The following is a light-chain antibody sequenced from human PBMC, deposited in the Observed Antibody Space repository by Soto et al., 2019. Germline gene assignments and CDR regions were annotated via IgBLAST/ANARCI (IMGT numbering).Light chain of an antibody. CDR2: DVS. CDR1: SSDVGGYNY. J-gene: IGLJ2*01. V-gene: IGLV2-14*01. Sequence: QSALTQPASVSGSPGQSITISFTGTSSDVGGYNYVSWYQQHPGKAPKLMIYDVSNRPSGVSNRFSGSKSGNTASLTISGLQAGDEADYYFSSYTSSSPLVFGGGTKLTAL. CDR3: SSYTSSSPLV.